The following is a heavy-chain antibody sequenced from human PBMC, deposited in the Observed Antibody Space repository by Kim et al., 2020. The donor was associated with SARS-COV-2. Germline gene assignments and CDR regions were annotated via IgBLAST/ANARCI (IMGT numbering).Heavy chain of an antibody. J-gene: IGHJ4*02. CDR1: GDSMSAYY. CDR2: VYFRGTT. V-gene: IGHV4-59*08. D-gene: IGHD7-27*01. Sequence: SETLSLTCTVSGDSMSAYYWNWIRQSPGKGLEWIGYVYFRGTTNSNPSLKSRVTISIDMSKSQFSLKLNSVTAADTAVYYCARRETRDLFTSDWGFFDYWGQGSLVTVSS. CDR3: ARRETRDLFTSDWGFFDY.